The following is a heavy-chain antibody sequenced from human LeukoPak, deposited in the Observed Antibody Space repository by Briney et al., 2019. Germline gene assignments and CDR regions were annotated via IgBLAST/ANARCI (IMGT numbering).Heavy chain of an antibody. CDR3: ARKSGSGNFPLDY. J-gene: IGHJ4*02. V-gene: IGHV3-23*01. CDR1: GGSISSYY. D-gene: IGHD3-10*01. Sequence: ETLSLTCTVSGGSISSYYWSWVRQAPGKGLEWVSVISAGGITTYYADSVKGRFTISRDNSKNTVFLQMSSLRAEDTALYYCARKSGSGNFPLDYWGQGTLVTVSS. CDR2: ISAGGITT.